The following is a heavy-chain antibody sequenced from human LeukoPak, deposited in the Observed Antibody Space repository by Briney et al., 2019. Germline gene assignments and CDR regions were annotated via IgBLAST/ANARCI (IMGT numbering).Heavy chain of an antibody. CDR3: ARHYGGHTFGTTFDY. CDR1: GVSISGFY. CDR2: IPYIGST. Sequence: SETLSLTCTVSGVSISGFYWSWIRQPPGKRLEWIGYIPYIGSTNYNPSLKSRVTMSTDTSKNQVSLRLSSVTAADTAVYYCARHYGGHTFGTTFDYWGRGTLVTVSS. J-gene: IGHJ4*02. V-gene: IGHV4-59*08. D-gene: IGHD1-14*01.